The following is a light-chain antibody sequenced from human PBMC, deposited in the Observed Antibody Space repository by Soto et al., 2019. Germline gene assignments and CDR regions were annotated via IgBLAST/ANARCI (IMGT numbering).Light chain of an antibody. V-gene: IGKV3-11*01. CDR3: QQRSSWPLT. CDR1: QSVSSY. CDR2: DVS. Sequence: EIVLTQSPATVSLSPGERATLSCRASQSVSSYLAWYQQKPGQAPRLLIYDVSNRATGIPARFSGSGSGTDFTLTISSLETEDFAVYYCQQRSSWPLTLGGGTKVEVK. J-gene: IGKJ4*01.